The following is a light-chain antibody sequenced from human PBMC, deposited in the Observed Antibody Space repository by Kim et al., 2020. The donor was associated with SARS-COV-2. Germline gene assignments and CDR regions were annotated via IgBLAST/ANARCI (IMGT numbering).Light chain of an antibody. CDR3: QQYNNWPPRTT. Sequence: EIVMTQSPATLSVSPGERATLSCRASQSVSSNLAWYQQKPGQAPRLLSYGASTRATGTPARFSGSGSGTEFTLTISSLQSEDFAVYSCQQYNNWPPRTTFGGGTKVDIK. V-gene: IGKV3-15*01. CDR1: QSVSSN. J-gene: IGKJ4*01. CDR2: GAS.